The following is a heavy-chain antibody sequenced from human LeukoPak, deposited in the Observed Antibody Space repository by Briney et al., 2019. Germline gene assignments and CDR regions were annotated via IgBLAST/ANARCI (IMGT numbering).Heavy chain of an antibody. CDR2: INHSGST. J-gene: IGHJ4*02. V-gene: IGHV4-34*01. CDR1: GGSFSGYY. CDR3: ARGRRWLQLGYFDY. D-gene: IGHD5-24*01. Sequence: SETLSLTCAVYGGSFSGYYWSWIRQPPGKGLEWIGEINHSGSTNYNPSLKSRVTISVDTSKNQFSLKLSSVAAADTAVYYCARGRRWLQLGYFDYWGQGTLVTVSS.